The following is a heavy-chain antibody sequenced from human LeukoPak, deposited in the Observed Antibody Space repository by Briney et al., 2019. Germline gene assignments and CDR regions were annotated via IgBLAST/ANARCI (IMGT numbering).Heavy chain of an antibody. Sequence: GGSLRLSCAASGFTFSSYGMHWVRQAPGKGLEWVAVISYDGSNKYYADSVKGRFTISRDNSKNTLYLQMNSLRAEDTAVYYCAKVWGPTWVQLEREGDYWGQGTLVTVSS. V-gene: IGHV3-30*18. CDR2: ISYDGSNK. D-gene: IGHD1-1*01. CDR1: GFTFSSYG. CDR3: AKVWGPTWVQLEREGDY. J-gene: IGHJ4*02.